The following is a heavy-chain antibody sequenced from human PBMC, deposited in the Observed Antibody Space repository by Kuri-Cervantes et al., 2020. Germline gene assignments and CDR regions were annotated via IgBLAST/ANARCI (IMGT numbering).Heavy chain of an antibody. CDR1: GHTFSSHW. Sequence: GESLKISCAASGHTFSSHWMHWVRQAPGKGLVWVSRMNSDGSITNYADSVKGRFTISRDNAKNTLYLQMNSLRAEDTALYYCAKDGGGSYFNYYYYMDVWGKGTTVTVSS. V-gene: IGHV3-74*01. J-gene: IGHJ6*03. CDR3: AKDGGGSYFNYYYYMDV. D-gene: IGHD1-26*01. CDR2: MNSDGSIT.